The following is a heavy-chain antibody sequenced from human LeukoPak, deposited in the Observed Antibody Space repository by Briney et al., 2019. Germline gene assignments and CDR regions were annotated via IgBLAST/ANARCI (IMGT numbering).Heavy chain of an antibody. J-gene: IGHJ4*02. Sequence: SETLSLTCAVYGGSFSGYYWSWIRQPPGKGLEWIGEINHSGSTNYNPSLKSRVTRSVDTSKNQFSLKLSSVTAADTAVYYCARGLDPPDTAMAKGYFDYWGQGTLVTVSS. V-gene: IGHV4-34*01. CDR2: INHSGST. D-gene: IGHD5-18*01. CDR1: GGSFSGYY. CDR3: ARGLDPPDTAMAKGYFDY.